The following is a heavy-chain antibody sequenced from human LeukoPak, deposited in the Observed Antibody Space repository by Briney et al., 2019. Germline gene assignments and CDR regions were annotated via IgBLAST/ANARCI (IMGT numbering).Heavy chain of an antibody. J-gene: IGHJ4*02. D-gene: IGHD1-26*01. CDR1: GGSISGYY. CDR2: IYYTGST. CDR3: SRESGPFCPFGY. Sequence: SETLSLTCTVSGGSISGYYWSWIRQPPGKGLEWIGYIYYTGSTNYNPSLKSRVIISVDTSKNQFSLKVSSVTAADTAVYYCSRESGPFCPFGYWGQGTLVIVSS. V-gene: IGHV4-59*01.